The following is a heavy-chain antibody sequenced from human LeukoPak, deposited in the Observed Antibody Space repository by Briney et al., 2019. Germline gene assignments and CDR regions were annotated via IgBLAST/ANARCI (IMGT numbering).Heavy chain of an antibody. Sequence: PSETLPLTCTVSGGSISSYYWNWIRQPPGKGLEWIGYIYYSGSTNYNPSLKSRVTTSVDTSKNQFSLKLSSVTAADTAVYYCARERLGYYDRSGLDYWGQGTLVTVSS. V-gene: IGHV4-59*01. D-gene: IGHD3-22*01. CDR2: IYYSGST. J-gene: IGHJ4*02. CDR1: GGSISSYY. CDR3: ARERLGYYDRSGLDY.